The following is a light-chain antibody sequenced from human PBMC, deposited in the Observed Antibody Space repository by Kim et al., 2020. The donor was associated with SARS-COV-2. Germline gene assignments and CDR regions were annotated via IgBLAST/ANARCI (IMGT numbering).Light chain of an antibody. CDR3: MSRGTSGAVV. CDR2: GKN. J-gene: IGLJ2*01. Sequence: SSELTQDPAVSVALGQTVWITCRGDSLRSYYATWYQQKAGQAPALVVYGKNNRPSGIPDRFSGSSSGNTASLTITGAQADDEADYYCMSRGTSGAVVFGGGTQLTVL. CDR1: SLRSYY. V-gene: IGLV3-19*01.